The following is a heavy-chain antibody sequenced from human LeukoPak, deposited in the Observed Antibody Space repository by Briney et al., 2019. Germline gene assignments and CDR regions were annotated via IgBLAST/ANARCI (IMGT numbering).Heavy chain of an antibody. Sequence: QPGRSLRLSCAASGFTFSSYAMHWVRQAPGKGLEWVAVISYDGTNKYYADSVKGRFAISRDNSKNTLYLQMNSLRAEDTAVYYCARGPPRGDILTGYHDYWGQGTLVTVSS. J-gene: IGHJ4*02. CDR1: GFTFSSYA. V-gene: IGHV3-30*09. CDR3: ARGPPRGDILTGYHDY. CDR2: ISYDGTNK. D-gene: IGHD3-9*01.